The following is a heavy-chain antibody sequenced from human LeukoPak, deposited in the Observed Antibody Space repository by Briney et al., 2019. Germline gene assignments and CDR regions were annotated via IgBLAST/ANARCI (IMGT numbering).Heavy chain of an antibody. CDR3: ARDGDYDILTGYYKGFDY. Sequence: SVKVSCKPSGGTFSSYAISWVRQAPGQGLEWMGGIIPIFGTANYAQKFQGRVTITADKSTSTAYMELSSLRSEDTAVYYCARDGDYDILTGYYKGFDYWGQGTLVTVSS. CDR1: GGTFSSYA. V-gene: IGHV1-69*06. CDR2: IIPIFGTA. J-gene: IGHJ4*02. D-gene: IGHD3-9*01.